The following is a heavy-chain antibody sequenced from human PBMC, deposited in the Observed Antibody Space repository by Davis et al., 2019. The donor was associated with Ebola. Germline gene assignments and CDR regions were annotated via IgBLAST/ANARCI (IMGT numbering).Heavy chain of an antibody. V-gene: IGHV4-59*08. D-gene: IGHD6-13*01. CDR1: GGSISSYY. Sequence: GSLRLSCTVSGGSISSYYWSWIRQPPGKGLEWIGYIYYSGSTNYNPSLKSRVTISVDTSKNQFSLKLSSVTAADTAVYYCARHLPSARIAAADTGFDYWGQGTLVTVSS. CDR2: IYYSGST. CDR3: ARHLPSARIAAADTGFDY. J-gene: IGHJ4*02.